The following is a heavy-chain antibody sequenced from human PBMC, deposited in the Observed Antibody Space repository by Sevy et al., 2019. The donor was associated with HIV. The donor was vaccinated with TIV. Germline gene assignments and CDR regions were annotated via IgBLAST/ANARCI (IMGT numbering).Heavy chain of an antibody. J-gene: IGHJ4*02. CDR1: GGSISSSSYY. D-gene: IGHD6-13*01. CDR2: IYYSGST. Sequence: SETLSLTCTVSGGSISSSSYYWGWIRQPPGKGLAWIGSIYYSGSTYYNPSLKSRVTISVDTSKNQFSLKLSSVTAADTAVYYCARQKNGYSSSWYGGYYFDYWGQGTLVTVSS. V-gene: IGHV4-39*01. CDR3: ARQKNGYSSSWYGGYYFDY.